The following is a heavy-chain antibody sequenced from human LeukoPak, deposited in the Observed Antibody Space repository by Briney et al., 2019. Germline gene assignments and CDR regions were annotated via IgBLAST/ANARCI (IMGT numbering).Heavy chain of an antibody. CDR2: ISWNSGSI. J-gene: IGHJ4*02. CDR1: GFTFDDYA. CDR3: AKDSGYYDSSGYG. D-gene: IGHD3-22*01. Sequence: GRSLRLSCAASGFTFDDYAMHWGRHAPGKGLEWVSGISWNSGSIGYADSVKGRFTISRDNAKNSLYLQMNSVRAEDTALYYCAKDSGYYDSSGYGWGQGTLVTVSS. V-gene: IGHV3-9*01.